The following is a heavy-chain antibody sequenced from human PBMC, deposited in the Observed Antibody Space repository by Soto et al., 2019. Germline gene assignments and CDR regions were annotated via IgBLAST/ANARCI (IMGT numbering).Heavy chain of an antibody. V-gene: IGHV1-69*02. J-gene: IGHJ3*02. D-gene: IGHD2-15*01. CDR1: GGTFSSYT. Sequence: QAQLVQSGAEVKKPGSSVKVSCKASGGTFSSYTISWVRQAPGQGLEWMGRIIPILGIANYAQKFQGRVTITADKSTSTAYMELSSLRSEDTAVYYCARGYCSGGSCYSFSDAFDIWGQGTMVTVSS. CDR3: ARGYCSGGSCYSFSDAFDI. CDR2: IIPILGIA.